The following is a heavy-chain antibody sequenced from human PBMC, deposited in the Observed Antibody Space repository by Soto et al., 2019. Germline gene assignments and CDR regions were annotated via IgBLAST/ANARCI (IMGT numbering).Heavy chain of an antibody. J-gene: IGHJ6*02. Sequence: GESLKISCKGSGYSFTSYWIGWVRQTPGKGLEWMAIIYPGDSGIRYNPSFQGQVTISADKSISTAYLQWSSLKASDTAMYYCARQPSNGQWYVWGQGTTVTVSS. D-gene: IGHD6-19*01. CDR1: GYSFTSYW. CDR3: ARQPSNGQWYV. CDR2: IYPGDSGI. V-gene: IGHV5-51*01.